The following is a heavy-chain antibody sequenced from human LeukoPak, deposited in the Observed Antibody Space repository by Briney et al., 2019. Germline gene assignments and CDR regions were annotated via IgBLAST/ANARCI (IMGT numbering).Heavy chain of an antibody. CDR3: ARYYYGSGSYAY. CDR1: GGSFSGYY. J-gene: IGHJ4*02. CDR2: INHSGST. V-gene: IGHV4-34*01. D-gene: IGHD3-10*01. Sequence: PSQTLSLTCAVYGGSFSGYYWSWIRQPPGKGLEWIGEINHSGSTNYNPSLKSRVTISVDTSKNQFSLKLSSVTAADTAVYYCARYYYGSGSYAYWGQGTLVTVSS.